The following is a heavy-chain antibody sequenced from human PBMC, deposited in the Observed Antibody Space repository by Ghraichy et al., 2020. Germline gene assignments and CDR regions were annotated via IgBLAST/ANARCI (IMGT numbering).Heavy chain of an antibody. Sequence: SETLSLTCAVSGDSITSTNWWSWVRQAPGRGLEWIGEIHHSGDTNYNPSLKSRVTTSVDKSKNQFSLTLSSVTAADTAVYYCAKSSGSYSRGGFDIWGPGTMVTVSS. CDR3: AKSSGSYSRGGFDI. D-gene: IGHD1-26*01. CDR1: GDSITSTNW. V-gene: IGHV4-4*02. CDR2: IHHSGDT. J-gene: IGHJ3*02.